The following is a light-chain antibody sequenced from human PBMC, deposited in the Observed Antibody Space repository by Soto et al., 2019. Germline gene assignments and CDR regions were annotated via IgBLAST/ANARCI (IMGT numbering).Light chain of an antibody. J-gene: IGKJ5*01. V-gene: IGKV3-20*01. CDR2: GAS. CDR3: QHYGSSGIT. Sequence: EIVLTQSPGTLSLSPGERATLSCRASQSVSSTYLAWYLQKPGQAPRLLIDGASGRATGIPDRFSGSGSGTDFTLTISRLEPEDFAVHYCQHYGSSGITFGQGTLLENK. CDR1: QSVSSTY.